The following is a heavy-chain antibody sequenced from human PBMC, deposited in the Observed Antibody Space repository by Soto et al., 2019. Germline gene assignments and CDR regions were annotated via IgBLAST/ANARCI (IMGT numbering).Heavy chain of an antibody. CDR1: GGSISSSNW. CDR2: IYHSGST. V-gene: IGHV4-4*02. D-gene: IGHD5-12*01. Sequence: QVQLQESGPGLVKPSGTLSLTCAVSGGSISSSNWWRWVRQPPGGGLECVGEIYHSGSTNYTPSLKSRVNISVDKSNNQFSLKLSSVTAADTAVYYCARGSIVNYSGYDWLIDHQAYYYYCMDVWGQGTTVTVSS. J-gene: IGHJ6*02. CDR3: ARGSIVNYSGYDWLIDHQAYYYYCMDV.